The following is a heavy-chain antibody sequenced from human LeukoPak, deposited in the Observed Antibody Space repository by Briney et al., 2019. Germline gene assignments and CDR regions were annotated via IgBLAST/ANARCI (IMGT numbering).Heavy chain of an antibody. D-gene: IGHD5-18*01. CDR1: GFIFSSHW. V-gene: IGHV3-7*01. J-gene: IGHJ4*02. CDR3: AREVDAIVTDFDY. Sequence: QPGGSLRLSCAASGFIFSSHWMSWVRQAPGKGLEWVANINKDGSEKYYVDSVKGRSTISRDNAKNSLYLQMNSLRAEDTAVYYCAREVDAIVTDFDYWGQGTLVTVSS. CDR2: INKDGSEK.